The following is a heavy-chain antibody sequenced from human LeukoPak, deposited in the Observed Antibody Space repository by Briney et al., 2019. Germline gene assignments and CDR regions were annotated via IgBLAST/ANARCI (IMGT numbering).Heavy chain of an antibody. CDR2: ISPSSHDI. D-gene: IGHD3-10*01. V-gene: IGHV3-11*03. J-gene: IGHJ6*03. CDR3: ARSITMVRLEYYYMDV. Sequence: GGSLRLSCAASGFIFSDFYMSWVRQAAGKGLEYIAYISPSSHDIIYADSVKGRFTISRDNAKNSLYLQMNSLRAEDTALYYCARSITMVRLEYYYMDVWGKGTTVTVSS. CDR1: GFIFSDFY.